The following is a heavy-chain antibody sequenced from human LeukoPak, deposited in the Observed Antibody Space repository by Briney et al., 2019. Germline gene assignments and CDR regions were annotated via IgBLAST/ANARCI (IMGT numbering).Heavy chain of an antibody. J-gene: IGHJ6*02. Sequence: PSETLSLTCTVSGGSISSSSYYWGWIRQPPGKGLEWIGSIYYSGSTYYNPSLKSRVTISVDTSKNQFSLKLSSVTAADTAVYYCARHLRGAPVRTYHYYGMDVWGQGTTVTVSS. CDR2: IYYSGST. D-gene: IGHD1-1*01. CDR3: ARHLRGAPVRTYHYYGMDV. CDR1: GGSISSSSYY. V-gene: IGHV4-39*01.